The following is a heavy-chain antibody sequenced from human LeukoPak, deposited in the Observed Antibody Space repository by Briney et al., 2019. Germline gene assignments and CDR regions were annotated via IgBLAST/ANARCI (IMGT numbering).Heavy chain of an antibody. CDR2: IYYSGST. Sequence: SETLSLTCSVSGGSMNSYYWSWIRQSPGKGLGWIGYIYYSGSTKDHPSLKSRLTISVDTSKNQFSLKLSSMTAADTAVYYCASYSGSNAYYVYWGQGTLVTVSS. CDR1: GGSMNSYY. D-gene: IGHD1-26*01. CDR3: ASYSGSNAYYVY. J-gene: IGHJ4*02. V-gene: IGHV4-59*12.